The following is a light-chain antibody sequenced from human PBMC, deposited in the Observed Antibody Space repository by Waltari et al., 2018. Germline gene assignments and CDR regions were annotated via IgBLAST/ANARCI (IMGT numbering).Light chain of an antibody. Sequence: DIVMTQSPDSLAVSLGERATINCKSRQSLFYNSNDKNYLAWYQQKPGQPPKLLVYWASTRESGVPARVSGSGSGTDFTLTINSLQAEDVAVYYCQQYYLTPYTFGQGTKLEIK. CDR2: WAS. J-gene: IGKJ2*01. V-gene: IGKV4-1*01. CDR3: QQYYLTPYT. CDR1: QSLFYNSNDKNY.